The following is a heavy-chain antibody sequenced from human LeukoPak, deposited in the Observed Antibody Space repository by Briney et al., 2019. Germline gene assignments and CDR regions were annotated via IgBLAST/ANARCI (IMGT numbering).Heavy chain of an antibody. CDR3: ARDSTYGDFDY. CDR1: GFTFNSCD. V-gene: IGHV3-33*01. CDR2: IWHDGSKK. D-gene: IGHD3-10*01. Sequence: GGSLRLSCAASGFTFNSCDMHWVRQAPGKGLEWVALIWHDGSKKYYADSVKGRFTISRDNSKNLLYLQMNSLRVEDTAVYYCARDSTYGDFDYWGQGTLVTVSS. J-gene: IGHJ4*02.